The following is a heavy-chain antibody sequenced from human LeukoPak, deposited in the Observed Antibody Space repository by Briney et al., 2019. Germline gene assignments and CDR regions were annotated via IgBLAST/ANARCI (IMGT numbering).Heavy chain of an antibody. D-gene: IGHD2-2*01. J-gene: IGHJ6*03. Sequence: ASVKVSCKASGGTFSSYAISWVRQAPGQGLEWMGGIIPIFGTANYAQKFQGRVTITADESTSTAYMELSSLRSEDTAVYYCATNTLGYCSSTSCRNYYYYYMDVWGKGTTVTASS. CDR1: GGTFSSYA. CDR2: IIPIFGTA. V-gene: IGHV1-69*13. CDR3: ATNTLGYCSSTSCRNYYYYYMDV.